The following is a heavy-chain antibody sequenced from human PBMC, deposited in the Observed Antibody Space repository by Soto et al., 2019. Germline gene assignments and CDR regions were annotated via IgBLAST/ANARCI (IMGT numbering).Heavy chain of an antibody. CDR1: GGSISGSSYY. D-gene: IGHD3-10*01. J-gene: IGHJ4*02. Sequence: SETLSLTCTVSGGSISGSSYYWGWIRQPPGKGLEWIGTIYYSGAAYYNPSLKSRVTISVDTSKNQFKLSSVTAADTAVYYCARAPRGNYGYPSYFDYWGQGTLVTV. CDR2: IYYSGAA. CDR3: ARAPRGNYGYPSYFDY. V-gene: IGHV4-39*06.